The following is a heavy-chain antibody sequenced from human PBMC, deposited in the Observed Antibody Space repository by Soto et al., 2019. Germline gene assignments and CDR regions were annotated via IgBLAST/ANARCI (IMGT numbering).Heavy chain of an antibody. Sequence: GGSLRLSCAASGFTFSSYGMHWVRQAPGKGLEWVAVISYDGSNKYYADSVKGRFTISRDNSKNTLYLQMNSLRAEDTDVYYCAKDGPDRITAIDQWGQGTLVTVSS. CDR1: GFTFSSYG. CDR2: ISYDGSNK. D-gene: IGHD2-15*01. J-gene: IGHJ4*02. CDR3: AKDGPDRITAIDQ. V-gene: IGHV3-30*18.